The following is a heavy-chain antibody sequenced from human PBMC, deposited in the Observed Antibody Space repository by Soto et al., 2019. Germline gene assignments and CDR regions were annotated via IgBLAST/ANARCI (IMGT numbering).Heavy chain of an antibody. Sequence: MXLSCAASGFTLSRYAMHWVLQAPVKGLEWVAVISYDGSNKYYADSVKGRFTISRDNSKNTLYLQMNSLRAEDTAVYYCARIHCSGRSCSGYYYYGMDVCGQGTTVTVSS. V-gene: IGHV3-30-3*02. CDR1: GFTLSRYA. CDR2: ISYDGSNK. D-gene: IGHD2-15*01. J-gene: IGHJ6*02. CDR3: ARIHCSGRSCSGYYYYGMDV.